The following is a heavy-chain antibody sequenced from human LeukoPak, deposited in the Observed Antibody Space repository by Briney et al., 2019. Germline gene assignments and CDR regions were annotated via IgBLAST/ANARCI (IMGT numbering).Heavy chain of an antibody. J-gene: IGHJ4*02. D-gene: IGHD6-19*01. CDR1: AFTFSSYG. V-gene: IGHV3-48*04. CDR3: ARDPVAGTDY. CDR2: ISSSGSTI. Sequence: AGSLRLSCAASAFTFSSYGMSWVRQAPGKGLEWVSYISSSGSTIYYADSVKGRFTISRDNAKNSLYLQMNSLRAEDTAVYYCARDPVAGTDYWGQGTLVTVSS.